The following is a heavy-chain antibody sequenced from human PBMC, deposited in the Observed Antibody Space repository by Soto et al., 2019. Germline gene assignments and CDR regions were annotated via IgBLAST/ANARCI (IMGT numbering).Heavy chain of an antibody. J-gene: IGHJ4*02. CDR3: ARRYGGNFEY. D-gene: IGHD3-16*01. CDR2: IYYSGGT. V-gene: IGHV4-59*01. CDR1: GGSISSYY. Sequence: QVQLQESGPGLVKPSETLSLTCTVSGGSISSYYWSWIRQPPGKGLEWIGYIYYSGGTNYNPPLKSRVTMSVETSKYQSSLKLSSVTAADTAVYYCARRYGGNFEYWGQGTLVTVSS.